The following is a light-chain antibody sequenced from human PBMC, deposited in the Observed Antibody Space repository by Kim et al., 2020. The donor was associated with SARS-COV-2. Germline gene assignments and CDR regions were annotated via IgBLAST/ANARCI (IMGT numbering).Light chain of an antibody. CDR2: LGS. Sequence: SYELTQPPSVSVSPGQTASITSSGDQLGDKYACWHQEKPGPSPVLVIYLGSKRPTGINARFTGSNFENTATLPISGTQALAEAALYCQAWGSSTVVFRGG. J-gene: IGLJ3*02. V-gene: IGLV3-1*01. CDR1: QLGDKY. CDR3: QAWGSSTVV.